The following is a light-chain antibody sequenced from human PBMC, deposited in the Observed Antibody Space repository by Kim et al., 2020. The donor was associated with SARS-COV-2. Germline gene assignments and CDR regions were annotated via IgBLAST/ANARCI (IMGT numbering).Light chain of an antibody. CDR2: GKN. CDR3: NSRDSNDNVV. V-gene: IGLV3-19*01. Sequence: VALEQTVRSTCQGDSLRSYYATWYQQKPGQAPIVVIYGKNNRPSGIPDRFSGSSSGNTASLTITGTQAGDEADYYCNSRDSNDNVVFGGRTKLTVL. J-gene: IGLJ2*01. CDR1: SLRSYY.